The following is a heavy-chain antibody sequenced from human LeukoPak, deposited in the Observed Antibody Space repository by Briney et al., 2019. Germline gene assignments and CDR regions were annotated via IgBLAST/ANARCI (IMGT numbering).Heavy chain of an antibody. CDR2: IGTAYDT. CDR3: AREALAVAGTDDAFDI. D-gene: IGHD6-19*01. CDR1: GFTFSSHD. J-gene: IGHJ3*02. Sequence: GGSLRLSCAASGFTFSSHDMHWVRQTTGKGLEWVSGIGTAYDTYYPDSVKGRFTISRENAKNSLYLQMNSLRAGDTAVYYCAREALAVAGTDDAFDIWGQGTMVTVSS. V-gene: IGHV3-13*01.